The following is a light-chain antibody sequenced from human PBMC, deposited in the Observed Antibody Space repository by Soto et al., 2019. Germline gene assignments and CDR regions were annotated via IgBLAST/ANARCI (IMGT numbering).Light chain of an antibody. Sequence: QLVLTQSPSASASLGASVKLTCTLSSGHSSYAIAWHQQQPEKGPRYLMKLNSDGSHSKGDGIPDRFSGSSSGAERYLTISSIQSEDEAAYYCQTWGTGIVVFGGGTKLTVL. CDR3: QTWGTGIVV. J-gene: IGLJ2*01. V-gene: IGLV4-69*01. CDR2: LNSDGSH. CDR1: SGHSSYA.